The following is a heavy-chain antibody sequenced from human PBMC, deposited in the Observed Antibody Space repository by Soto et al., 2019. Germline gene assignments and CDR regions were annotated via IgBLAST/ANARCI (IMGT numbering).Heavy chain of an antibody. J-gene: IGHJ4*02. D-gene: IGHD3-9*01. V-gene: IGHV4-39*01. CDR3: ARLVLLRYFRY. Sequence: SETLSLTCTVSGGSISSSSYYWGWIRQPPGKGLEWIGSIYYSGSTYYNPSLKSRVTISVDTSKNQFSLKLSSVTAADTAVYYCARLVLLRYFRYWGQGTLVTVSS. CDR1: GGSISSSSYY. CDR2: IYYSGST.